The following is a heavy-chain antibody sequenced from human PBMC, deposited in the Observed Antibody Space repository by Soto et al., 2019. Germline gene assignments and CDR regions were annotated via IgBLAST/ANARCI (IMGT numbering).Heavy chain of an antibody. CDR1: GGSISGTTYY. Sequence: SETLSLTCTVSGGSISGTTYYWGWIRQPPGKGLEWIGSVYYSGVSYYNPSLKSRVTISLDTSKNQFSLKLTSVTAADTAVYSCARHADYGSLGGRFDPWGQGTLVTVS. D-gene: IGHD3-10*01. V-gene: IGHV4-39*01. J-gene: IGHJ5*02. CDR2: VYYSGVS. CDR3: ARHADYGSLGGRFDP.